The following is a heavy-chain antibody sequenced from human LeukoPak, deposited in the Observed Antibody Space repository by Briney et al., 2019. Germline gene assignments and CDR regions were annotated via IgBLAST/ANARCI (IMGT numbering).Heavy chain of an antibody. CDR3: ARDFPYYYDSSGYYYGSHY. J-gene: IGHJ4*02. D-gene: IGHD3-22*01. CDR2: ISSSSSTI. Sequence: GGSLRLSCAASGFTFSSYSMNWVRQAPGKGLEWVSYISSSSSTIYYADSVKGRFTISRDNAKNSLYLQMNSLRDEDTAVYYCARDFPYYYDSSGYYYGSHYWGQGTLVTVSS. V-gene: IGHV3-48*02. CDR1: GFTFSSYS.